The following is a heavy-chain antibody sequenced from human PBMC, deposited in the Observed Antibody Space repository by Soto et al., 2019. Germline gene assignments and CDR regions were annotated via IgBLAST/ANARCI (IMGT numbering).Heavy chain of an antibody. V-gene: IGHV1-45*02. CDR3: ARSRGIVGATQNAFDI. D-gene: IGHD1-26*01. Sequence: QMQLVQSGAEVKKTGSSVKVSCKASGYTFTYRYLHWVRQAPGQALEWMGWITPFNGNTNYAQKFKDRVTITRDRSMSTAYMELSSLRSEDTAMYYCARSRGIVGATQNAFDIWGQGTMVTVSS. CDR2: ITPFNGNT. J-gene: IGHJ3*02. CDR1: GYTFTYRY.